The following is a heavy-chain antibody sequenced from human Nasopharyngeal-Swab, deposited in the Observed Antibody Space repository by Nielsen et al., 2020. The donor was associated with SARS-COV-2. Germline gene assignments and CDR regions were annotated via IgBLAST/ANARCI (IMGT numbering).Heavy chain of an antibody. V-gene: IGHV3-72*01. J-gene: IGHJ4*02. CDR2: SRVKANSYTA. D-gene: IGHD3-9*01. CDR1: GCTLADYY. CDR3: ARVGICNNDWCGSYDS. Sequence: GGSLRLSCVASGCTLADYYMDWVRQAPGKGLEWLGHSRVKANSYTAEYAASVTGRFTSSREESKNVLYLQMNSLKTEDTAVYYCARVGICNNDWCGSYDSWGQGTRVTVSS.